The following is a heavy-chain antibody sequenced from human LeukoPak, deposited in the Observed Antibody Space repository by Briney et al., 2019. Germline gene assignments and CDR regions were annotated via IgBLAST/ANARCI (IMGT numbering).Heavy chain of an antibody. Sequence: PGGSLRLSCAASGFTFTDYVMRWVRQAPGKGLEWVSSIGSDNKPHYSESVKGRFAISRDNSKSMLFLQLNSLRAEDTALYCCAGDPHYYVAMDVWGQGTTVTVSS. CDR3: AGDPHYYVAMDV. V-gene: IGHV3-23*05. J-gene: IGHJ6*02. D-gene: IGHD3-10*02. CDR2: IGSDNKP. CDR1: GFTFTDYV.